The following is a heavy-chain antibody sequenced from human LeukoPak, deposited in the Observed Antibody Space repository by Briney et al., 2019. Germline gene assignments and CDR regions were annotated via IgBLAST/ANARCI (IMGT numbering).Heavy chain of an antibody. Sequence: GASVKVSCRASGYTFTSYGISWVRQAPGQGLEWMGWISAYNGNTNYAQKLQGRVTMTEDTSTDTAYMELSSLRSEDTAVYYCATVSPPFGELLQNDAFDIWGQGTMVTVSS. CDR1: GYTFTSYG. J-gene: IGHJ3*02. V-gene: IGHV1-18*01. CDR2: ISAYNGNT. CDR3: ATVSPPFGELLQNDAFDI. D-gene: IGHD3-10*01.